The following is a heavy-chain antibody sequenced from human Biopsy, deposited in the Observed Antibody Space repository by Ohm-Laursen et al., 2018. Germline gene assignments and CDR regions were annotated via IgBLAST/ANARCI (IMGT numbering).Heavy chain of an antibody. Sequence: SDTLSFTCAVYGGSFNGYFWSWIRQPPGKGLEWIGDITHSGSNNYSPSLKSRVTISVDTAKKQFSLSLRSVTAADTAVYYCARVPLPGIGAAYQGRFLYGMDVWGQGTTVSVSS. J-gene: IGHJ6*02. CDR1: GGSFNGYF. CDR3: ARVPLPGIGAAYQGRFLYGMDV. CDR2: ITHSGSN. D-gene: IGHD6-13*01. V-gene: IGHV4-34*01.